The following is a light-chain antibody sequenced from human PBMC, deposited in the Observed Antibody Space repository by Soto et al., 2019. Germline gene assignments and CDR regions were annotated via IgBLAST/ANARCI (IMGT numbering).Light chain of an antibody. CDR1: SSDVGGYNY. Sequence: LTQPASVSGSPGQSIAISCTGTSSDVGGYNYVSWYQQHPGKAPKLMIYEVSNRPSGVSNRFSGSKSGNTASLTISGLQAEDEADYYCSSYTSSSTRVFGTGTKVTVL. CDR2: EVS. CDR3: SSYTSSSTRV. V-gene: IGLV2-14*01. J-gene: IGLJ1*01.